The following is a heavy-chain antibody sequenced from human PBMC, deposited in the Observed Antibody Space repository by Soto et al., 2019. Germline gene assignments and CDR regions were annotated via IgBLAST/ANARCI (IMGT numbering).Heavy chain of an antibody. J-gene: IGHJ4*02. Sequence: GGSLRLSCAASGFTFSSYSMNWVRQAPGKGLEWVSSISSSSSYIYYADSVKGRFTISRDNAKNSLYLQMNSLRAEDTAVYYCARGHYGSHPGYYDCWGQGTLVTVSS. V-gene: IGHV3-21*01. CDR3: ARGHYGSHPGYYDC. D-gene: IGHD3-10*01. CDR2: ISSSSSYI. CDR1: GFTFSSYS.